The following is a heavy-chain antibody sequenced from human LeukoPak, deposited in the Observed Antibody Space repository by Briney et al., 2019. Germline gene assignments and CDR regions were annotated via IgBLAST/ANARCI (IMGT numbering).Heavy chain of an antibody. V-gene: IGHV1-8*03. CDR2: MNPNSGNT. Sequence: ASVEVSCKASGYTFTSYDINWVRQATGQGLEWMGWMNPNSGNTGYAQKFQGRVTITRNTSISTAYMELSSLRSEDTAVYYCARGRSWSGYPDDAFDIWGQGTMVTVSS. CDR1: GYTFTSYD. J-gene: IGHJ3*02. CDR3: ARGRSWSGYPDDAFDI. D-gene: IGHD3-3*01.